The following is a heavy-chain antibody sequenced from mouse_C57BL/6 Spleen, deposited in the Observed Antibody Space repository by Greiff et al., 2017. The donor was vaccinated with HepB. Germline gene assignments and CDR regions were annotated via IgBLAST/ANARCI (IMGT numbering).Heavy chain of an antibody. Sequence: VQLQQSGPELVQPGASVKISCKASGYSFPDYNMNWVRQSPGKSLEWIAVINTNYGTTSYNQKFKGKATLTVDKSSSTAYMQLNSLTSEDSAVYYCARGGLASVVARGYFDVWGTGTTVTVS. D-gene: IGHD1-1*01. CDR3: ARGGLASVVARGYFDV. J-gene: IGHJ1*03. CDR1: GYSFPDYN. V-gene: IGHV1-39*01. CDR2: INTNYGTT.